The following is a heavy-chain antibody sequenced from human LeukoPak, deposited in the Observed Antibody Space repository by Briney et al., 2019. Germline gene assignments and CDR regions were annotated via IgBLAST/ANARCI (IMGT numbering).Heavy chain of an antibody. CDR2: ISHDGSHE. V-gene: IGHV3-30*18. CDR3: VKDRADHYSFDY. CDR1: GFTFSSYD. Sequence: PGGSLRLSCAASGFTFSSYDMYWVRQAPGKGLEWVAVISHDGSHEQHADSVKGRFTISRDNSKKTLYLQMNSLRAEDTAVYYCVKDRADHYSFDYWGQGTLVTVSS. J-gene: IGHJ4*02. D-gene: IGHD4-11*01.